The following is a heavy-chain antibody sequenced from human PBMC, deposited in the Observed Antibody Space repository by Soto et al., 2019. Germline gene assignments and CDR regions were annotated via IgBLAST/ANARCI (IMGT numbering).Heavy chain of an antibody. CDR1: GFTFSSYA. CDR3: AKDHSGSYVLPVFDI. J-gene: IGHJ3*02. Sequence: PGGSLRLSCAASGFTFSSYAMSWVRQAPGKGLEWVSAISGSGGSTYYADSVKGRFTISRDNSKNTLYLRMNSLRAEDTAVYYCAKDHSGSYVLPVFDIWGQGTMVTVSS. V-gene: IGHV3-23*01. CDR2: ISGSGGST. D-gene: IGHD1-26*01.